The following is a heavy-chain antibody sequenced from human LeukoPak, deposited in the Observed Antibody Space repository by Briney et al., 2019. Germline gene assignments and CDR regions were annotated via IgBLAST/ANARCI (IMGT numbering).Heavy chain of an antibody. CDR2: IYHSGST. V-gene: IGHV4-39*07. CDR1: GGSISSSSYY. J-gene: IGHJ5*02. CDR3: ARDSASDH. Sequence: PSETLSLTCTVSGGSISSSSYYWGWIRQPPGKGLEWIGSIYHSGSTYYNPSLKSRVTISVDTSKNQFSLKLSSVTAADTAVYYCARDSASDHWGQGTLVTVSS.